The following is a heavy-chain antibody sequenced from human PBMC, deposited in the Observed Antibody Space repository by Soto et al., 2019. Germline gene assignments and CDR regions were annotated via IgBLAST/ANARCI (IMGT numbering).Heavy chain of an antibody. J-gene: IGHJ6*02. CDR2: IQHNGDNI. V-gene: IGHV3-30-3*01. CDR3: WRVGWGFSYGNGLDG. CDR1: GFVFSAYS. Sequence: GGSLRLSCEASGFVFSAYSMHWVRQAPGKGLEWVSVIQHNGDNIHYADSGRGRFTISRDNYNNILYLQMNGLTPADTALYYCWRVGWGFSYGNGLDGWGQGTTVTVSS. D-gene: IGHD5-18*01.